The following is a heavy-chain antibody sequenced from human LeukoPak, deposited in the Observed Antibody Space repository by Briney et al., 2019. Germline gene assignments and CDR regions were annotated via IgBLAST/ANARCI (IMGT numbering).Heavy chain of an antibody. CDR3: ARGYYYGSGS. D-gene: IGHD3-10*01. CDR2: INHSGST. Sequence: SETLSLTCAVYGGSFSGYYWSWIRQPPGKGLEWIGEINHSGSTNYNPSLKSRATISVDTSKNQFSLKLSSVTAADTAVYYCARGYYYGSGSWGQGTLVTVSS. V-gene: IGHV4-34*01. J-gene: IGHJ4*02. CDR1: GGSFSGYY.